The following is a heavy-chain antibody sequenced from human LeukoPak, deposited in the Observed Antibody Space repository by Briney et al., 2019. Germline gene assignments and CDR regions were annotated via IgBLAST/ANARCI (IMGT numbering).Heavy chain of an antibody. J-gene: IGHJ4*02. CDR2: IGGSGGST. Sequence: GGSLRLSCAASGFTFSSYAMGWVRRAPGKGLEWVSGIGGSGGSTYYADSVKGRFTISRDNSKNTLYLQMNSLRAEDTAVYYCAIIMTTALDYWGQGTLVTVSS. D-gene: IGHD4-11*01. CDR1: GFTFSSYA. V-gene: IGHV3-23*01. CDR3: AIIMTTALDY.